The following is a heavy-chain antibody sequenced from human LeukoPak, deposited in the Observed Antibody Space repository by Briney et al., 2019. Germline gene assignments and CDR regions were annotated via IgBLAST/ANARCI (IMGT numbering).Heavy chain of an antibody. V-gene: IGHV3-30*02. CDR2: VRYDGSNK. CDR1: GFTFSSYG. Sequence: GGSLRLSCAASGFTFSSYGMHWVRQAPGKGLEWVAFVRYDGSNKYYADSVKGRFTISRDNYKNTLYLQMNSLRAEDTAVYYCAKDRSQEPGYWGQGTLVTVSS. D-gene: IGHD1-14*01. CDR3: AKDRSQEPGY. J-gene: IGHJ4*02.